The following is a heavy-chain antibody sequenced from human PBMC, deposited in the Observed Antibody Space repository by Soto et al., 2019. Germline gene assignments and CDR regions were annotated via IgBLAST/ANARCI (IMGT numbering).Heavy chain of an antibody. Sequence: HPGGSLRLSCAASGFTVSSKYMSWVRQAPGKGLEWVSVIYSGGSTYYADSVKGRFTISRHNSKNTLYLQMNSLRAEDTAVYYCARGGSSWYRDAFDIWGQGTMVTVSS. CDR3: ARGGSSWYRDAFDI. D-gene: IGHD6-13*01. CDR2: IYSGGST. CDR1: GFTVSSKY. V-gene: IGHV3-53*04. J-gene: IGHJ3*02.